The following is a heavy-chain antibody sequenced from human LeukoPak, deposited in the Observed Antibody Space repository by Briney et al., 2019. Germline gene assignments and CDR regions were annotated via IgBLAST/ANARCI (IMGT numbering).Heavy chain of an antibody. V-gene: IGHV3-23*01. CDR2: IIGSSGDT. CDR3: AKGGYDYVEMGYFDY. J-gene: IGHJ4*02. D-gene: IGHD5-12*01. Sequence: GSLRPSFAASGFSFSNHAMSWVRQAPGKGLEWVSLIIGSSGDTFYADSVKGRFTISRDNSKNTLYMQMNSLRAEDTALYYCAKGGYDYVEMGYFDYWGQGTLVTVSS. CDR1: GFSFSNHA.